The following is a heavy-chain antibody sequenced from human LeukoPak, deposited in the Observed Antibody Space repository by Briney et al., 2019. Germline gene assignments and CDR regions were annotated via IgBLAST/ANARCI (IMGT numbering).Heavy chain of an antibody. CDR1: GGSISSSNW. Sequence: SETLSLTCAVSGGSISSSNWWSWVRQPPGKGLEWIGEIYHGGSTNYNPSLKSRVTISVDKSRNQFSLKLISVTAADTAVYYCARIHSTGWQTDYWGQGTLVTVSS. CDR2: IYHGGST. J-gene: IGHJ4*02. V-gene: IGHV4-4*02. D-gene: IGHD6-19*01. CDR3: ARIHSTGWQTDY.